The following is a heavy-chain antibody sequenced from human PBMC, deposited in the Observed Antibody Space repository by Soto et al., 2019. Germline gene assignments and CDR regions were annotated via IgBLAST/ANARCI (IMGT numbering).Heavy chain of an antibody. CDR3: AKDAHSYGDYLVDY. CDR1: GFTFSSYG. CDR2: ISYDGSNK. D-gene: IGHD4-17*01. Sequence: PGGSLRLSCAASGFTFSSYGMHWVRQAPGKGLEWVAVISYDGSNKYYADSVKGRFTISRDNSKNTLYLQMNSLRAEDTAVYYCAKDAHSYGDYLVDYWGQGTLVTVSS. V-gene: IGHV3-30*18. J-gene: IGHJ4*02.